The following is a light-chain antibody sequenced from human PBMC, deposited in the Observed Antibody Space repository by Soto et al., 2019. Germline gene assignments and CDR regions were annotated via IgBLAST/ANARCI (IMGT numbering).Light chain of an antibody. J-gene: IGLJ3*02. Sequence: QSALTQPASVSGSPGQSITISCTGTSSDVGGYNYVAWYQQHPGKAPKLMIYAVKNRPSGVSDRFSGSKSGNTASLTISGRKAEDEADYYCSSYTSSSTLVVFGGGTKVTVL. CDR2: AVK. V-gene: IGLV2-14*01. CDR3: SSYTSSSTLVV. CDR1: SSDVGGYNY.